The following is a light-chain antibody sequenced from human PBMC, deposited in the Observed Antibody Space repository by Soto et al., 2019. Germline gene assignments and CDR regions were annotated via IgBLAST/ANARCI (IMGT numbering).Light chain of an antibody. Sequence: SYELTQPPSVSVAPGQTAIITWGGDNLQTKNVHWYQQRPGQAPVLVMYDDKKRPSGIPERFSGSSSGNLATLTLIRVESRDEADYYCQVWDTNSGAVFGGGTQLTV. CDR2: DDK. J-gene: IGLJ2*01. CDR1: NLQTKN. CDR3: QVWDTNSGAV. V-gene: IGLV3-21*02.